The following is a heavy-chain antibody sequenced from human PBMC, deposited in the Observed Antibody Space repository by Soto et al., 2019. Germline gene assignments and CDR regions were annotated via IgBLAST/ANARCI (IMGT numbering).Heavy chain of an antibody. CDR2: IVPFFGTA. CDR3: ARRGVGDTPNWFDA. J-gene: IGHJ5*02. V-gene: IGHV1-69*01. CDR1: GGTFSSYG. Sequence: QVQLVQSGAEVKKPGSSVKVSCKASGGTFSSYGISWVRQAPGEGLEWMGGIVPFFGTAKYAQKFQGRVTISAVESTSSAYMELSSLTSDDTAVYYCARRGVGDTPNWFDAWGQGTLVTVSS. D-gene: IGHD3-10*01.